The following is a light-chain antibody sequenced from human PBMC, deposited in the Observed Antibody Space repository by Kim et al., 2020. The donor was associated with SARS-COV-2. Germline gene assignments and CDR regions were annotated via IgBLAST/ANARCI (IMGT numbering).Light chain of an antibody. V-gene: IGLV2-14*03. CDR2: DVS. Sequence: QSALTQPASVSGSPGQSITISFTVTSSDVGGYNYVSWYQQHPGKAPKLMIYDVSNRPSGVSNRFSGSKSGNTASLTISGLQAEDEADYYCSSYTSSSTLVFGTGTKVTVL. CDR3: SSYTSSSTLV. CDR1: SSDVGGYNY. J-gene: IGLJ1*01.